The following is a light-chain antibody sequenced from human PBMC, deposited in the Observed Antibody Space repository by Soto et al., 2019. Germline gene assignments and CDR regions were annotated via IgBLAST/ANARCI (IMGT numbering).Light chain of an antibody. CDR2: LGS. CDR3: MKALHTPIYT. V-gene: IGKV2-28*01. J-gene: IGKJ2*01. Sequence: EIVMTQSPVSLIVTPGESASISCRSSHRLQHSNGYYYLDWFLQKPGQSPQLLIYLGSTRASGVPDRFSGSGTGTDFTLKISRVEADDVGVYYCMKALHTPIYTFGQGTKLEIK. CDR1: HRLQHSNGYYY.